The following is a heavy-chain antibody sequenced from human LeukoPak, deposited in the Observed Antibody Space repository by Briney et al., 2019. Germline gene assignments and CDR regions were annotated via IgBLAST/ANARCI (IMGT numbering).Heavy chain of an antibody. V-gene: IGHV3-49*04. CDR3: TRGGRRSGWSQLGIDH. CDR1: GFTFGDYA. Sequence: GGSLRLSCTASGFTFGDYAMSWVRQAPGKGLEWVGFIRSKAYGGTTEYAASVKGRFTISRDDSKSIAYLQMPSLQTEDTAVYYCTRGGRRSGWSQLGIDHWGQGTLVTVSS. J-gene: IGHJ1*01. D-gene: IGHD6-19*01. CDR2: IRSKAYGGTT.